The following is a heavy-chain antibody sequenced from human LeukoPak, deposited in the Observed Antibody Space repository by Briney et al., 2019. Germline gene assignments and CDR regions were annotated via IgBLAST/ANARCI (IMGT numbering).Heavy chain of an antibody. V-gene: IGHV3-21*01. CDR1: GFTFSGYS. J-gene: IGHJ4*02. Sequence: PGGSLRLSCAASGFTFSGYSMNWVRQAPGKGLEWVSSISTSSSYIYYADSVKGRFTISRDNAKNSLYLQMNRLRAEDTALYYCAGVGEKASHLWPEIDYWGQGTLVTVSS. D-gene: IGHD5-24*01. CDR2: ISTSSSYI. CDR3: AGVGEKASHLWPEIDY.